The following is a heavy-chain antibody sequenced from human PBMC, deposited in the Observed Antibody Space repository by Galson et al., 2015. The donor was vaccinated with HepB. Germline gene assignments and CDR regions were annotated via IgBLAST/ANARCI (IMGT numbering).Heavy chain of an antibody. CDR3: ARLREAAVGLGFDP. CDR1: GFTFSSYT. V-gene: IGHV3-21*01. D-gene: IGHD6-13*01. J-gene: IGHJ5*02. Sequence: SLRLSCAASGFTFSSYTMNWVRQAPGKGLQWVSSISRSGNYIYYVDSVKGRFTISRDDAKNSLYLQMNSLRVEDTAVYYCARLREAAVGLGFDPWGHGTLVTVSS. CDR2: ISRSGNYI.